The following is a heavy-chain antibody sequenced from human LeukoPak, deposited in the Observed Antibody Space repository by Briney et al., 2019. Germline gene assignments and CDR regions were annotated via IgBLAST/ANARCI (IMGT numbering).Heavy chain of an antibody. D-gene: IGHD5-18*01. CDR2: IIPIFGTA. J-gene: IGHJ5*02. Sequence: SVKVSCKASGGTFSSYAISWVRQAPGQGLEWMGGIIPIFGTANYAQKFQGRVTITADKSTSTAYMELSSLRSEDTAVYYCARVGYSYGYSRGNWFDPWGQGTLVTASS. CDR1: GGTFSSYA. V-gene: IGHV1-69*06. CDR3: ARVGYSYGYSRGNWFDP.